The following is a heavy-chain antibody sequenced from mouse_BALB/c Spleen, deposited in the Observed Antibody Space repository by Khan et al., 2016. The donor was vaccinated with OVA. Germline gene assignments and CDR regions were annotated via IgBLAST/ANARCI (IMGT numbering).Heavy chain of an antibody. CDR3: ARETAYYGNYEAMDY. CDR2: IWAGGST. D-gene: IGHD2-10*01. J-gene: IGHJ4*01. CDR1: GFSLSNYG. Sequence: VQLQESGPGLVAPSQSLSITCTVSGFSLSNYGVNWVRQPPGKGLEWLGIIWAGGSTNYNSALMSKLNIRKDNAKSQVFLKMNSPQTDDTAMYYCARETAYYGNYEAMDYWGQGTSVTVSS. V-gene: IGHV2-9*02.